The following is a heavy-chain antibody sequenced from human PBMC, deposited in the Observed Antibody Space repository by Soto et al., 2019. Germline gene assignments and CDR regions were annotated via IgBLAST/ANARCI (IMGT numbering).Heavy chain of an antibody. V-gene: IGHV1-58*01. D-gene: IGHD5-12*01. CDR2: IVVGSGNT. CDR1: GFTFTSSA. Sequence: ASVKVCCKDSGFTFTSSAGQWVRQARGQRLEWIGWIVVGSGNTNYAQKFQERVTITRDMSTSTAYMELSSLRSEDTAVYYCAADGPYGGYTFDYWGQGTLVTVSS. J-gene: IGHJ4*02. CDR3: AADGPYGGYTFDY.